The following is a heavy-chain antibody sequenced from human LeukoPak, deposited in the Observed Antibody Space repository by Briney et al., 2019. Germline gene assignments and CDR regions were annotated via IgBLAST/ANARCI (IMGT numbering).Heavy chain of an antibody. CDR3: ARGGDGDILTGLVFDY. J-gene: IGHJ4*02. D-gene: IGHD3-9*01. CDR1: GYRFTSYG. Sequence: ASVKLSRTASGYRFTSYGISWVRQAPGQGLEWMGWISPYNGNTNYAQKLQGRVTMTTDTSTSTAYMELRSLRSDDTAVYYCARGGDGDILTGLVFDYWGQGTLVTVSS. V-gene: IGHV1-18*01. CDR2: ISPYNGNT.